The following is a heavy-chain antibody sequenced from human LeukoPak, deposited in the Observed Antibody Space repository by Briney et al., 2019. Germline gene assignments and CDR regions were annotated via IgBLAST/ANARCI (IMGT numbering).Heavy chain of an antibody. J-gene: IGHJ4*02. CDR3: GRFTRSVDSVY. CDR1: GFTFSSYW. D-gene: IGHD5-12*01. Sequence: HPGGSLRLSCAASGFTFSSYWMSWVRQAPGKGLEWVANIKQDGSEKQYVDSVKGRFAISRDNAENSLYLQMNSLKAEDTAVYYCGRFTRSVDSVYWGQGTLVTVSS. CDR2: IKQDGSEK. V-gene: IGHV3-7*04.